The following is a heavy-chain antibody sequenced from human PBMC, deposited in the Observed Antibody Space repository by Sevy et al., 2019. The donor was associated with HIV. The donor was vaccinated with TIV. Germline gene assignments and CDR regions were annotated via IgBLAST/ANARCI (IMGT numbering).Heavy chain of an antibody. CDR3: AKDGRDYDFWSGYSYWFDS. CDR1: GFTFSSYG. D-gene: IGHD3-3*01. CDR2: ISYAGSNK. V-gene: IGHV3-30*18. J-gene: IGHJ5*01. Sequence: GGSLRLSCAASGFTFSSYGMHWVRQAPGKGLEWVAVISYAGSNKYYADSVKGRFTISGDNSKNTLYLQMNSLRAEDTAVYYCAKDGRDYDFWSGYSYWFDSWGQGTLVTVSS.